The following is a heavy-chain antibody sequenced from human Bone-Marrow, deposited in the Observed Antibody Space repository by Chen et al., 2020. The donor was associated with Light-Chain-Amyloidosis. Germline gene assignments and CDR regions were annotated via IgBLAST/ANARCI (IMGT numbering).Heavy chain of an antibody. V-gene: IGHV3-73*01. CDR3: VASHVIVGALES. J-gene: IGHJ4*02. CDR2: IRTKNSGYTT. CDR1: GFTFSDSG. D-gene: IGHD2-21*01. Sequence: VQLVESGGGLVQPGGSLRLACVASGFTFSDSGIHWVRQASGKGLEWLGRIRTKNSGYTTSYAAPVEGRFTVSRGDSKTTAYLQMDSLKIEDTALYYCVASHVIVGALESWGQGTLVIVSP.